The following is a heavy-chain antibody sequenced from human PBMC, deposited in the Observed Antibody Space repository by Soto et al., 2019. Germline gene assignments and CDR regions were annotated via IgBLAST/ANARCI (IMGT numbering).Heavy chain of an antibody. V-gene: IGHV4-59*01. D-gene: IGHD7-27*01. Sequence: TSETLSLTCTVSGGSISSYYWSWIRQPPGKGLEWIGYIYYSGSTNYNPSLKSRVTISVDTSKNQFSLKLSSVTAADTAVYYCARVWGWAFDIWSQGTMVTVSS. CDR2: IYYSGST. CDR3: ARVWGWAFDI. J-gene: IGHJ3*02. CDR1: GGSISSYY.